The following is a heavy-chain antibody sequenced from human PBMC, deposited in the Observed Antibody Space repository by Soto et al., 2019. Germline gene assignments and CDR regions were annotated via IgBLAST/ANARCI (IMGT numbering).Heavy chain of an antibody. Sequence: GASVKVSCKASGYTFTSYAMHWVRQAPGQRLEWMGWINAGNGNTKYSQKFQGRVTITRDTSASTAYMELSSLRSEDTAVYYCARDVVVPDIVVVPAIPGDNWFDPWGQGTLVTVSS. D-gene: IGHD2-2*01. J-gene: IGHJ5*02. V-gene: IGHV1-3*01. CDR2: INAGNGNT. CDR3: ARDVVVPDIVVVPAIPGDNWFDP. CDR1: GYTFTSYA.